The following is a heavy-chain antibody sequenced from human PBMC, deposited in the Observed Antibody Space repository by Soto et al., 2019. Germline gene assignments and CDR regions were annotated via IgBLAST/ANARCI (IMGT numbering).Heavy chain of an antibody. CDR3: ARHRASSSWYEAPFDY. V-gene: IGHV5-51*01. D-gene: IGHD6-13*01. J-gene: IGHJ4*02. CDR2: IYPGDSDT. CDR1: EYSVTCYW. Sequence: RGESLKISCKGSEYSVTCYWIGWVRQMPGKGLEWMGIIYPGDSDTRYSPSFQGQVTISADKSISTAYLQWSSLKASDTAMYYCARHRASSSWYEAPFDYWGQGTLVTVSS.